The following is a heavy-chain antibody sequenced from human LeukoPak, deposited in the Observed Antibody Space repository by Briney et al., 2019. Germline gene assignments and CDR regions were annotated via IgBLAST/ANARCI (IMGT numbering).Heavy chain of an antibody. D-gene: IGHD5-18*01. J-gene: IGHJ4*02. Sequence: GGSLRLSCAGSGFTFSNTWMHWVRQAPGEGLVWVSRIDSNGNTINYADSVKGRFTISRDNARNTLYLQMNGLRAEDTAVYYCAKDIAQGYTYGSIEQDYWGQGTLVTVSS. CDR2: IDSNGNTI. CDR3: AKDIAQGYTYGSIEQDY. V-gene: IGHV3-74*01. CDR1: GFTFSNTW.